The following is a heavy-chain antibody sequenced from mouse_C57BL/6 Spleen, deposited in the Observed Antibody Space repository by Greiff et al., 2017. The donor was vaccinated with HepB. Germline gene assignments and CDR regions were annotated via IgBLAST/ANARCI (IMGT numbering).Heavy chain of an antibody. CDR3: ARLGDYDTPAWFAY. J-gene: IGHJ3*01. CDR1: GYTFTSYW. V-gene: IGHV1-55*01. Sequence: QVQLQQPGAELVKPGASVKMSCKASGYTFTSYWITWVKQRPGQGLEWIGDIYPGSGSTNYNEKFKSKATLTVDTSSSTAYMQLSSLTSEDSAVYYCARLGDYDTPAWFAYWGQGTLVTVSA. CDR2: IYPGSGST. D-gene: IGHD2-4*01.